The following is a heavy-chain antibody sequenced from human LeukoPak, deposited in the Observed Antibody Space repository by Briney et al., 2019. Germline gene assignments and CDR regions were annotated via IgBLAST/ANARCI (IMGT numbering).Heavy chain of an antibody. J-gene: IGHJ4*02. D-gene: IGHD3-9*01. CDR2: FDPEDGET. Sequence: ASVTVSCKFSGYSLTELSMHWVRQAPGKGLEWVGGFDPEDGETIYAQKFQGRVTMTEDTSTDTAYMELSSLRSEDTAVYYCATHGYDILTGYYNFDYWGQGTLVTVSS. CDR3: ATHGYDILTGYYNFDY. CDR1: GYSLTELS. V-gene: IGHV1-24*01.